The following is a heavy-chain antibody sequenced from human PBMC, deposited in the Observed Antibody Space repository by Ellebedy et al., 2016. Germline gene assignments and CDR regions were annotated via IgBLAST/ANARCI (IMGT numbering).Heavy chain of an antibody. CDR1: VFTFNTFW. Sequence: GGSLRLXXAPSVFTFNTFWFTWVRQAPGKGLEWVGRIKSNTEGGTTDYAAPVTGRFSIARDDSKDILYLQMNSLKTEDTAVYYCTSGGGTADYWGQGTLVTVSS. CDR3: TSGGGTADY. J-gene: IGHJ4*02. D-gene: IGHD1-1*01. CDR2: IKSNTEGGTT. V-gene: IGHV3-15*01.